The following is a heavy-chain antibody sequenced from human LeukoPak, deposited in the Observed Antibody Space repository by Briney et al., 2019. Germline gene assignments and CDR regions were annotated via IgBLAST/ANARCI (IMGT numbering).Heavy chain of an antibody. CDR1: GFTFSSYA. D-gene: IGHD1-26*01. V-gene: IGHV3-30*04. CDR3: ARLYTATTSLDY. CDR2: ISYDGSNK. Sequence: GGSLRLSCAASGFTFSSYAMHWVRQAPGKGLEWVAVISYDGSNKYYADSVKGRFTISRDNSKNTLYLQMNSLRAEDTAVYYCARLYTATTSLDYWGQGTLVTVSS. J-gene: IGHJ4*02.